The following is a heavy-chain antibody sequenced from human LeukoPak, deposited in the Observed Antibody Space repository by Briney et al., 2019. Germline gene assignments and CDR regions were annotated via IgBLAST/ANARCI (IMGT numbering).Heavy chain of an antibody. J-gene: IGHJ3*02. V-gene: IGHV3-30*04. CDR2: ISYDGSNK. CDR3: ARWERDAFDI. Sequence: PGRSLRLSCAASGFTFSSYAMHWVRQAPGKGLEWVAVISYDGSNKYYADSVKGRFTISRDNSKNTLYLQMNSLRAEDTAVYYCARWERDAFDIWGQGTMVTVSS. CDR1: GFTFSSYA. D-gene: IGHD1-1*01.